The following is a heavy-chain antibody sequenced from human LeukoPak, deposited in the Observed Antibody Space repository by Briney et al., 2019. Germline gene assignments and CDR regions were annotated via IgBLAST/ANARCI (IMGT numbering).Heavy chain of an antibody. CDR1: GFTFSSYQ. CDR2: ISSSGTTI. CDR3: ARSFDF. J-gene: IGHJ4*02. V-gene: IGHV3-48*03. Sequence: GGSLRLSCAASGFTFSSYQMNWVRQAPGKGLEWVSYISSSGTTIHYADSVKGRFTISRDNAKSSLYMEMHSLRAEDTAVYYCARSFDFWGQGTLVTVSS.